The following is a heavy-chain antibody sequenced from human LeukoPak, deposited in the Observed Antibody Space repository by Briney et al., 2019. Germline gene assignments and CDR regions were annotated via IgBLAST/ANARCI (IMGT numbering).Heavy chain of an antibody. J-gene: IGHJ4*02. CDR1: GASVSSSSYH. CDR2: HSGNS. Sequence: SETLSLTCTVSGASVSSSSYHWSWIRQAPGKGLEWIGHSGNSDYKPSLKSRITISTDTSNNHFSLNLVSVTAADTAVYYCATYVGVGGRGHWGPGTLVTVSS. D-gene: IGHD2-8*01. CDR3: ATYVGVGGRGH. V-gene: IGHV4-61*03.